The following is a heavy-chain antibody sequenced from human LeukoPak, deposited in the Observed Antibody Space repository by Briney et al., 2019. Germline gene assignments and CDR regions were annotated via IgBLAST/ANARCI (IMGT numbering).Heavy chain of an antibody. V-gene: IGHV4-30-2*01. J-gene: IGHJ4*02. CDR1: GGSISSGGYS. Sequence: SETLSLTCAVSGGSISSGGYSWSWIRQPPGKGLEWIGYIYHSGSTYYNPSLKSRVTISVDRSKNQFSLKLSSVTAADTAVYYCTRAPPGMTMMTDYWGQGTLVTVSS. CDR3: TRAPPGMTMMTDY. CDR2: IYHSGST. D-gene: IGHD3-22*01.